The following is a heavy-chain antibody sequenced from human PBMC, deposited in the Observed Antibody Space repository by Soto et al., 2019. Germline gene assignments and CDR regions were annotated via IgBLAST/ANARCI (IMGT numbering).Heavy chain of an antibody. CDR3: ARDIYGGNCCDAFDI. Sequence: QAQLVQSGAEVKKPGASVNISCKASGYTFTNYGSIWVRQAPGHGLEWVGWISPYNGKTEYAQNLQGRVTMTRDKPTRTAYMELRSLRSDDTAVYYCARDIYGGNCCDAFDIWGQGTMVTVSS. CDR1: GYTFTNYG. CDR2: ISPYNGKT. V-gene: IGHV1-18*01. D-gene: IGHD2-15*01. J-gene: IGHJ3*02.